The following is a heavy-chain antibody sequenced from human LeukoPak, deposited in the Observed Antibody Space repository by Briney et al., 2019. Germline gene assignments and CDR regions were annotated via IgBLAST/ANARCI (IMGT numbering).Heavy chain of an antibody. D-gene: IGHD3-22*01. J-gene: IGHJ4*02. CDR3: ARAGPRDSSGNPPLF. V-gene: IGHV1-18*01. CDR2: ISAYNGNT. CDR1: GYTFTSYG. Sequence: ASVKVSCKASGYTFTSYGISWVQQAPGRGLEWMGWISAYNGNTNYAQKLQGRVTMTTDTSTSTAYMELRSLRSDDTAVYYCARAGPRDSSGNPPLFWGQGTLVTVSS.